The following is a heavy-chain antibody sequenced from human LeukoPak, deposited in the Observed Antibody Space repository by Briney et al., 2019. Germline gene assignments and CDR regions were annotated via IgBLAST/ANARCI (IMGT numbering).Heavy chain of an antibody. Sequence: PGGSLRLSCAASGFTFSSYAMSWVRQAPGKGLEWVSAISGSGGSTYYADSVKGRFTISRDNAKNSLYLQMNSLRAEDTAIYYCVRAVPAAILGAFDIWGQGTMVTVSS. V-gene: IGHV3-23*01. CDR2: ISGSGGST. J-gene: IGHJ3*02. D-gene: IGHD2-2*02. CDR3: VRAVPAAILGAFDI. CDR1: GFTFSSYA.